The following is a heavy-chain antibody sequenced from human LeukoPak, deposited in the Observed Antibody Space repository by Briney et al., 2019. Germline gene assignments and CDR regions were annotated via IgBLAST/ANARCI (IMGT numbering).Heavy chain of an antibody. CDR1: GFTLGNYW. D-gene: IGHD2-21*02. J-gene: IGHJ4*02. Sequence: PGGSLRLTCAASGFTLGNYWMHWVRQAPGKGLVWVSRGDGDGSHSTYADSVKGRFTISRDNAKNTLYLQMNRLTGEDTAVYYCAHSDHFDTWGQGTLVTVSS. V-gene: IGHV3-74*03. CDR3: AHSDHFDT. CDR2: GDGDGSHS.